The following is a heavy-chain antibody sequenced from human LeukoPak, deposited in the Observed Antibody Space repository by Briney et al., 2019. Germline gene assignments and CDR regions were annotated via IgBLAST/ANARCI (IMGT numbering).Heavy chain of an antibody. CDR2: IYYSGST. J-gene: IGHJ4*02. Sequence: SETLSLTCTVSGGSISSYYWSWIRQPPGKGLEWIGYIYYSGSTNYNPSLKSRVTISVDTSKNQFSLKLSSVTAADTAVYYCARVIRWGDCSSTSCSSRFDYWGQGTLVTVSS. D-gene: IGHD2-2*01. CDR1: GGSISSYY. V-gene: IGHV4-59*12. CDR3: ARVIRWGDCSSTSCSSRFDY.